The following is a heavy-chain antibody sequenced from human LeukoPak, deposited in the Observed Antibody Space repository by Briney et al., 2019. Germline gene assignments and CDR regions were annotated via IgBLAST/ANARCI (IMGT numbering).Heavy chain of an antibody. CDR2: ISSSSSYI. V-gene: IGHV3-21*04. CDR3: AKVTGVRGVIFFDY. CDR1: GFTFSSYS. J-gene: IGHJ4*02. Sequence: GGSLRLSCAASGFTFSSYSMNWVRQAPGKGLEWVSSISSSSSYIYYADSVKGRFTISRDNAKNSLYLQMNSLRAEDTALYYCAKVTGVRGVIFFDYWGQGTLVTVSS. D-gene: IGHD3-10*01.